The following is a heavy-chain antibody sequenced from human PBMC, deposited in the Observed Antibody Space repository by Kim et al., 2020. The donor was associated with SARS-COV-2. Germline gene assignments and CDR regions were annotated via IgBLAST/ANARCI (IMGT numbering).Heavy chain of an antibody. Sequence: DSVKGRLTISRDQSKNTLYLQVNSLRVDDTGVYYCAKQKRGYYMDVWGKGTTVIVSS. CDR3: AKQKRGYYMDV. J-gene: IGHJ6*03. V-gene: IGHV3-30*02. D-gene: IGHD2-15*01.